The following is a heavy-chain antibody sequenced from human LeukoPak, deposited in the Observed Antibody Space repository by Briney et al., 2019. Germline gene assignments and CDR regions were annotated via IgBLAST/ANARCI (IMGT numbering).Heavy chain of an antibody. D-gene: IGHD2-2*01. J-gene: IGHJ4*02. CDR1: GYSISSGYY. CDR2: IYHSGST. CDR3: ARLGDIVVVPAANSFDY. Sequence: SETLSLTCAVSGYSISSGYYWGWIQQPPGKGLEWIGSIYHSGSTYYNPSLKSRVTISVDTSKNQFSLKLSSVTAADTAVYYCARLGDIVVVPAANSFDYWGQGTLVTVSS. V-gene: IGHV4-38-2*01.